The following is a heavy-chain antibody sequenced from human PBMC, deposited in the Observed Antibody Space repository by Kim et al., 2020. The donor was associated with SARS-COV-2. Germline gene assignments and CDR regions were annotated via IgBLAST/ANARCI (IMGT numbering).Heavy chain of an antibody. V-gene: IGHV3-30*18. Sequence: GGSLRLSCAASGFTFRSYGRHWVRQPPGKGLEWVALITHDGSIKYYADPVKGRFTISRENSRDTLYLQLNSLTGEDTAVYYCAKAPWSRGWSYVYVLDVGGQGTTVTVFS. CDR2: ITHDGSIK. D-gene: IGHD6-19*01. J-gene: IGHJ6*01. CDR1: GFTFRSYG. CDR3: AKAPWSRGWSYVYVLDV.